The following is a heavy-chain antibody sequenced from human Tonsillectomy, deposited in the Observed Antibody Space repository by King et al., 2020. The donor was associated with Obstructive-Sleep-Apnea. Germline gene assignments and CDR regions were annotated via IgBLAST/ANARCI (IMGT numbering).Heavy chain of an antibody. V-gene: IGHV4-39*07. CDR2: IYYSGST. CDR1: SASISSSSYY. CDR3: ARGSGYCSGGSCKIDS. Sequence: QLQESGPGLVKPSETLSLTCTVSSASISSSSYYWGWIRQPPGKGLEWIGSIYYSGSTYYNPSLNSRITISVDASMNQFSLKLSSVTAADTAVYYCARGSGYCSGGSCKIDSWGRGTLVTVSS. D-gene: IGHD2-15*01. J-gene: IGHJ4*02.